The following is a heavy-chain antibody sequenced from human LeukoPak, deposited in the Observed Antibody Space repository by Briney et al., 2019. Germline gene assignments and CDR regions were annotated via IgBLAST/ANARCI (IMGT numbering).Heavy chain of an antibody. V-gene: IGHV4-38-2*02. J-gene: IGHJ4*02. CDR1: GYSISSGYY. D-gene: IGHD4-11*01. CDR3: ASTGNDYSNYGSDY. CDR2: IYHSGST. Sequence: SETLSLTCTVSGYSISSGYYWGWIRQPPGKGLEWIGSIYHSGSTSYNPSLKSRVTISVATSKNQFSLELSSVTAADTAVYYCASTGNDYSNYGSDYWGQGTLVTVSS.